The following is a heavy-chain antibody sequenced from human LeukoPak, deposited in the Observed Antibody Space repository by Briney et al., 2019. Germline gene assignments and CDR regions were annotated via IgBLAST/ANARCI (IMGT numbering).Heavy chain of an antibody. CDR3: ARHSTQQQLDLLYFDY. D-gene: IGHD6-13*01. V-gene: IGHV4-59*08. J-gene: IGHJ4*02. Sequence: SETLSFTCTVSGGSISSYYWSWIRQPPGKGLEWIGYIYYSGSTNYNPSLKSRVTISVDTSKNQFSLKLSSVTAADTAVYYCARHSTQQQLDLLYFDYWGQGTLVTVSS. CDR2: IYYSGST. CDR1: GGSISSYY.